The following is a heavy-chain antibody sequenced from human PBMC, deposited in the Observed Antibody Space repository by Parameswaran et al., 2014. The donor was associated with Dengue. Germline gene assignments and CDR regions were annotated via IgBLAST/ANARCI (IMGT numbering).Heavy chain of an antibody. D-gene: IGHD2-21*01. J-gene: IGHJ4*02. CDR2: IKQDGSEK. Sequence: VRQMPGKGLEWVANIKQDGSEKYYVDSVKGRFTISRDNAKNSLYLQMNSLRAEDTAVYYCASPGVVVGCIDYWGQGTLVTVSS. CDR3: ASPGVVVGCIDY. V-gene: IGHV3-7*03.